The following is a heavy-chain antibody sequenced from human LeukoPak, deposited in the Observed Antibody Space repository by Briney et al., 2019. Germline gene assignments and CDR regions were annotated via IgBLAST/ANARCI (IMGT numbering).Heavy chain of an antibody. J-gene: IGHJ4*01. CDR3: ARDADEVAGLFDY. V-gene: IGHV3-53*01. Sequence: PGGSLRLSCAASGFTFTNVWMSWVRQAPGKGLEWVSLIYSDGSTYYADSVKGRFTISKDNSKNTLYLQMNRLRADDTAVYYCARDADEVAGLFDYWGHGTLVTVSS. D-gene: IGHD6-19*01. CDR2: IYSDGST. CDR1: GFTFTNVW.